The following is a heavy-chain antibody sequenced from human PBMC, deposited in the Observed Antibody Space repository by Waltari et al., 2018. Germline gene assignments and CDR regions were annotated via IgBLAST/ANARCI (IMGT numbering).Heavy chain of an antibody. CDR3: ARDNRGSTSCFLP. CDR2: IYYSGST. CDR1: GGSISSSSYY. D-gene: IGHD2-2*01. Sequence: QLQLQESGPGLVKPSETLSLTCTVSGGSISSSSYYWGWIRQPPGKGLEWIGSIYYSGSTYYNPALKSRGTIAVDTSKNQFSRKLSSVTAADTAVYYCARDNRGSTSCFLPWGQGTLVTVSS. J-gene: IGHJ5*02. V-gene: IGHV4-39*07.